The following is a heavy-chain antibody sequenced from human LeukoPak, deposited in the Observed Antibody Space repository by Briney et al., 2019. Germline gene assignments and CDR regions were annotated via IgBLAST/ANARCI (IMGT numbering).Heavy chain of an antibody. V-gene: IGHV4-31*03. CDR2: IYYTGSL. CDR3: ARCLPGACMGAFDI. D-gene: IGHD3-10*01. J-gene: IGHJ3*02. Sequence: SQTLSLTCTVSGDSISSVGYYWSWIRQHPGKGLEWIGSIYYTGSLYYSPSLKSRVTISVDTSKNQFSLKLSSVNAADAAVYYCARCLPGACMGAFDIWGQGTMVTVSS. CDR1: GDSISSVGYY.